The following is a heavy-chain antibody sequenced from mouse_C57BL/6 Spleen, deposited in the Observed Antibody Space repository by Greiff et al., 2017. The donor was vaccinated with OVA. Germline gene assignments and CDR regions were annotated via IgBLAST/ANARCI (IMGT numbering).Heavy chain of an antibody. J-gene: IGHJ4*01. CDR3: ARDRYYGSEGYYAMDY. CDR2: IWSGGST. Sequence: VQRVESGPGLVQPSQSLSITCTVSGFSLTSYGVHWVRQSPGKGLEWLGVIWSGGSTDYNAAFISRLSISKDNSKSQVFFKMNSLQADDTAIYYCARDRYYGSEGYYAMDYWGQGTSVTVSS. D-gene: IGHD1-1*01. CDR1: GFSLTSYG. V-gene: IGHV2-2*01.